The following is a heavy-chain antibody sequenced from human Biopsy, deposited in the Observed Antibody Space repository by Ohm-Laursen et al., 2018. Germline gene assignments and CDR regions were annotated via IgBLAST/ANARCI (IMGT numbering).Heavy chain of an antibody. CDR2: ISAYNGHT. Sequence: ATVKTSCKVSGHSFITYGISWARQAPGHGLEWMGWISAYNGHTKFARKFQDRVTMTTDTSTTTAYMDLRSLRSDDTAVYYCERDPHGEGRDYGSYFDYWGQGTLVPVSS. J-gene: IGHJ4*02. V-gene: IGHV1-18*01. CDR3: ERDPHGEGRDYGSYFDY. D-gene: IGHD4-17*01. CDR1: GHSFITYG.